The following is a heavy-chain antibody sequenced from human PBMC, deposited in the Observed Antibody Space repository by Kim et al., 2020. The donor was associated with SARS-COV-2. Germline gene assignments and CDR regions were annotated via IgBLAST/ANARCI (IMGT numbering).Heavy chain of an antibody. D-gene: IGHD6-13*01. V-gene: IGHV3-11*06. CDR3: ARARGIAAAANYYGMDV. J-gene: IGHJ6*02. Sequence: KGRFTISRDNAKNSLYLQMNRLRAEDTAVYYCARARGIAAAANYYGMDVWGQGTTVTVSS.